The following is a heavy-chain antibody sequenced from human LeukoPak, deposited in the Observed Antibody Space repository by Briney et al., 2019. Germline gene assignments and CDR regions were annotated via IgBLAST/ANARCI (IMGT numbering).Heavy chain of an antibody. J-gene: IGHJ6*04. CDR3: ARGGAGCSGGSCNQYYYFGMDI. CDR1: GYTFTNYW. CDR2: IDPSDSHT. Sequence: GESLKISCKGSGYTFTNYWIGWVRQMPGKGLEWMGRIDPSDSHTNYSPSFQGHVTISVDKSISTAYLQWSSLAASDTAIYYCARGGAGCSGGSCNQYYYFGMDIWGKGTTVTVFS. V-gene: IGHV5-10-1*01. D-gene: IGHD2-15*01.